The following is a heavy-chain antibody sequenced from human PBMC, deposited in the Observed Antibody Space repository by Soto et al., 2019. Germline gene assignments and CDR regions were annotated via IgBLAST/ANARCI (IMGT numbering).Heavy chain of an antibody. CDR2: IYYSGST. J-gene: IGHJ6*02. Sequence: PSETLSLTCTVSGGSISSGGYYWSWIRQHPGKGLEWIGYIYYSGSTYYNPSLKSRVTISVDTSKNQFSLKLSSVTAADTAVYYCARGGIVVVPAANPEGGDYYYGMDVWGQGTTVTVSS. V-gene: IGHV4-31*03. CDR3: ARGGIVVVPAANPEGGDYYYGMDV. D-gene: IGHD2-2*01. CDR1: GGSISSGGYY.